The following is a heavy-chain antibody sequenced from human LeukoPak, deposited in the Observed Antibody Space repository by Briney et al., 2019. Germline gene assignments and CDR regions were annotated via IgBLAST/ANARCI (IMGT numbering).Heavy chain of an antibody. J-gene: IGHJ4*02. Sequence: SETLSLTCTVSGGSISNYYWNWIRQPAGKELEWIGRIYSSGSTNYNPSLKSRVTMSVDTSQNQVSLKLDSVTAADMAVYYCARARLGELSLFDYWGQGALVTVSS. V-gene: IGHV4-4*07. CDR2: IYSSGST. CDR3: ARARLGELSLFDY. CDR1: GGSISNYY. D-gene: IGHD3-16*02.